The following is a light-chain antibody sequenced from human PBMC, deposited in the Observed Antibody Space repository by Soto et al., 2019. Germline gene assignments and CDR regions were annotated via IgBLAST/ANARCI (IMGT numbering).Light chain of an antibody. CDR3: QQRSNWIT. CDR2: GAS. V-gene: IGKV3D-20*02. J-gene: IGKJ5*01. Sequence: EIVLTQSPGTLSLSPGERATLSCRASQNVDTKYLAWYQFEPGQAPRIIIFGASGRATGIPDRFSGSGSGTDFTLTISSLEPEDFAVYYCQQRSNWITFGQGTRLEIK. CDR1: QNVDTKY.